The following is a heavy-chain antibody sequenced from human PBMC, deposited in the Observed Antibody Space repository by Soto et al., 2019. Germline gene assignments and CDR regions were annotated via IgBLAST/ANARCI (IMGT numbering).Heavy chain of an antibody. D-gene: IGHD4-17*01. CDR2: IYYSGST. V-gene: IGHV4-31*03. CDR1: GGSISSGSYC. Sequence: TMSLTCTVSGGSISSGSYCWSWIRQHPGKGLEWIGYIYYSGSTYYNPSLKSRVTISVDTSKNQFSLKLSSVTAADTAVYYCAIAVTTVTTYDYWGQGTLVTVSS. CDR3: AIAVTTVTTYDY. J-gene: IGHJ4*02.